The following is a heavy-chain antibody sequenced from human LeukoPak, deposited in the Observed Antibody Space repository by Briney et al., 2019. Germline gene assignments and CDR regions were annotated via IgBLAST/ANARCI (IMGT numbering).Heavy chain of an antibody. J-gene: IGHJ4*02. CDR3: ARDLTIVAAGTFGY. V-gene: IGHV1-69*13. D-gene: IGHD6-13*01. CDR2: IIPIFGTA. CDR1: GGTFSSYA. Sequence: SVKVSCKASGGTFSSYAISWVRQAPGQGLEWMGGIIPIFGTANYAQKFQGRVTITADESTSTAYMELRSLRSDDTAIYYCARDLTIVAAGTFGYWGQGTLVTVSS.